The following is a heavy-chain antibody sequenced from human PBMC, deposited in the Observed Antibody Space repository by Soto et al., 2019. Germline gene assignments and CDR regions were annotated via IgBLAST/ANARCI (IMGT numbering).Heavy chain of an antibody. CDR1: GFTFSSYG. D-gene: IGHD6-6*01. Sequence: QVQLVESGGGVVQPGRSLRLSCAASGFTFSSYGMHWVRQAPGKGLEWVAVISYDGSNKYYADSVEGRFTISRDNSKNTLYLQMNSLRAEDTAVYYCAKGLQQLALNWGDYWGQGTLVTVSS. V-gene: IGHV3-30*18. CDR2: ISYDGSNK. CDR3: AKGLQQLALNWGDY. J-gene: IGHJ4*02.